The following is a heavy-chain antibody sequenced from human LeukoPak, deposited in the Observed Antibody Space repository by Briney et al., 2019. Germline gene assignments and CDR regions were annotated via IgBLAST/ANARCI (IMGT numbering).Heavy chain of an antibody. CDR3: ARDLRKSYPDYYYYYMDV. D-gene: IGHD1-26*01. V-gene: IGHV1-69*13. CDR2: ISPIFGTA. CDR1: GGTFSSYA. Sequence: SVKVSCKASGGTFSSYAISWVRQAPGQGLEWMGGISPIFGTANYAQKFQGRVTITADESTSTAYMELSSLRSEDTAVYYCARDLRKSYPDYYYYYMDVWGKGTTVTVSS. J-gene: IGHJ6*03.